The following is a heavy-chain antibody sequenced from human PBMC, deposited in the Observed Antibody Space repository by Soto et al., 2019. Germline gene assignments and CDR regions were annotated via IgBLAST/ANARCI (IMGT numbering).Heavy chain of an antibody. CDR1: GFSFSDYF. Sequence: QAQLVQSGAEVKKPGASVKVSCKASGFSFSDYFMHWVRQAPGQGLEWMGIINPSGDSRNYAQKCQGRVTITRDTSTSTVHMHLTSLRYEDTAVYYCAIDNSQNYKTPAASSWFHPWGQGPQITVSS. CDR2: INPSGDSR. CDR3: AIDNSQNYKTPAASSWFHP. V-gene: IGHV1-46*01. J-gene: IGHJ5*02. D-gene: IGHD2-15*01.